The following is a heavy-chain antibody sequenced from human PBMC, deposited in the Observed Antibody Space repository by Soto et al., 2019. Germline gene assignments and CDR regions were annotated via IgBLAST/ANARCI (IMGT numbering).Heavy chain of an antibody. CDR1: GGSISSYY. Sequence: SETMCLTCTVSGGSISSYYWTWIRQPTGKGLEWIGFMYNSGSTHYNPSLKSRVTISLDTSKNQFSLNLRSVTAADTAVYYCASMGYHYGSGSYPLDYWGQGTLVTVSS. V-gene: IGHV4-59*08. CDR2: MYNSGST. CDR3: ASMGYHYGSGSYPLDY. D-gene: IGHD3-10*01. J-gene: IGHJ4*02.